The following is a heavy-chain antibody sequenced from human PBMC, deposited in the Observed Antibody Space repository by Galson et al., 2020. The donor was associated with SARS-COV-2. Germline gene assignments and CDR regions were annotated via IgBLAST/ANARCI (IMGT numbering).Heavy chain of an antibody. V-gene: IGHV4-30-2*01. Sequence: SETLSLTCAVSGTSISSGSYSWNWIRQPPGKGLEWIGYISHSGGTYYNPSLKSRVTISGDRSKNQFSLRLSSVTAAVTAVYYCATLHYGEYAPEAFDIWGPGTRVTVAS. D-gene: IGHD4-17*01. CDR1: GTSISSGSYS. CDR2: ISHSGGT. CDR3: ATLHYGEYAPEAFDI. J-gene: IGHJ3*02.